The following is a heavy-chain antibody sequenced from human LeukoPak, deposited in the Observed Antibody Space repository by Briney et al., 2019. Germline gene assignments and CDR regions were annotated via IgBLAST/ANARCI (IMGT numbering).Heavy chain of an antibody. Sequence: GGSLRLSCAASGFIVSDHYMDWVRQAPGKGLEWVGRTKNKAYGFTTTYAASVIVRLTISRDESKNSLYLQMNSLKTEDTAVYYCVRETSGSFDCWGQGTLVTVSS. J-gene: IGHJ4*02. V-gene: IGHV3-72*01. CDR2: TKNKAYGFTT. CDR3: VRETSGSFDC. CDR1: GFIVSDHY. D-gene: IGHD3-10*01.